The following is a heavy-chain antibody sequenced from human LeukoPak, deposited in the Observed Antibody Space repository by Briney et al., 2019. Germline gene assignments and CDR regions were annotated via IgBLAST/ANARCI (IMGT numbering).Heavy chain of an antibody. CDR3: ARDRSRYVY. CDR1: ELPLVSFG. CDR2: IKQDGSEK. D-gene: IGHD3-10*01. V-gene: IGHV3-7*01. J-gene: IGHJ4*02. Sequence: PGGPLRPPVAPPELPLVSFGMSGVGRAPGKELEWVANIKQDGSEKYYVDSVKGRFTISRDNAENSLYLQMNSLRAEDTAVYYCARDRSRYVYWGQGTLVTVSS.